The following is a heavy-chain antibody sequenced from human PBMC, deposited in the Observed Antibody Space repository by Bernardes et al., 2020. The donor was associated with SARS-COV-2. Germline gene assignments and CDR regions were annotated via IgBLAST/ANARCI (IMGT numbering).Heavy chain of an antibody. Sequence: GGSLRLSCGVSGLTFSNYCMHWVRQVHGKGLVWVERINEEGSIRTYADSVQGRFTISRDNAKNTLYLQMNSLRGDDTAVYFCARDVGGAAGYWGQGTLVTVSS. CDR1: GLTFSNYC. V-gene: IGHV3-74*01. CDR2: INEEGSIR. D-gene: IGHD2-15*01. CDR3: ARDVGGAAGY. J-gene: IGHJ4*02.